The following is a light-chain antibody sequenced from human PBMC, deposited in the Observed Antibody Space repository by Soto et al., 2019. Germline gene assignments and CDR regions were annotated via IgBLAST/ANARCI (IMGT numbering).Light chain of an antibody. CDR3: QQYGSSPWT. CDR2: GAS. CDR1: QSVSSSY. J-gene: IGKJ1*01. Sequence: EIVLTQSPGTLSLSPEERATLSCRASQSVSSSYLDWYQQKPGQAPRLLIYGASSRATGIPDRFSGSGSGTDFTLTISKLEPEDFAVYYCQQYGSSPWTFGQGTKVEIK. V-gene: IGKV3-20*01.